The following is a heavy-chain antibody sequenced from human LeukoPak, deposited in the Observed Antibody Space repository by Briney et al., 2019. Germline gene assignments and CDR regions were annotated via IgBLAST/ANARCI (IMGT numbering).Heavy chain of an antibody. V-gene: IGHV3-23*01. CDR2: MSGSGGNT. CDR3: AKDPSLSYDSSSYYYHY. J-gene: IGHJ4*02. CDR1: GFTFSSYA. Sequence: GGCLRLSCAASGFTFSSYAVSWVRQAPGNGLGWVSAMSGSGGNTYYADSVKGRVTISRDNSKNTLYLQMNRLRAEDTAVYYCAKDPSLSYDSSSYYYHYWGQGTLVTVSS. D-gene: IGHD3-22*01.